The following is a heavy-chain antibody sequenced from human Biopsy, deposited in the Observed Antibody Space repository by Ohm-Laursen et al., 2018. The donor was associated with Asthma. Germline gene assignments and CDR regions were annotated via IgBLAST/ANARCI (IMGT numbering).Heavy chain of an antibody. V-gene: IGHV1-2*06. J-gene: IGHJ4*02. CDR3: ARDSYSSGLYDDFES. Sequence: SVKVSCKASAYTFIGYHLHWVRQAPGEGLEWMGRINPNGGATIYAQKFQGRVTMTRDTSISTAYMELSRLTSDDTAVYYCARDSYSSGLYDDFESWGQGTLVTVSS. CDR1: AYTFIGYH. CDR2: INPNGGAT. D-gene: IGHD6-19*01.